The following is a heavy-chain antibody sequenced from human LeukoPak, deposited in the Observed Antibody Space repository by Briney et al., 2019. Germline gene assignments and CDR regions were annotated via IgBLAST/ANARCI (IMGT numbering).Heavy chain of an antibody. D-gene: IGHD5-24*01. CDR3: AREVESQAYYFDY. J-gene: IGHJ4*02. V-gene: IGHV4-31*03. CDR1: GGSIISGGYY. Sequence: SQTLSPTCTVSGGSIISGGYYWSWIRQHPGKGLEWIGYIYYSGSTYYNPSLKSRVTISVDTSKNQFSLKLSSVTAADTAVYYVAREVESQAYYFDYWAREPWSPSPQ. CDR2: IYYSGST.